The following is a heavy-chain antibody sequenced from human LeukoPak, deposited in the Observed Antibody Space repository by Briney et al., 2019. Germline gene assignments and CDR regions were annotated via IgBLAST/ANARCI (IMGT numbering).Heavy chain of an antibody. CDR3: TSLATIQKGDY. J-gene: IGHJ4*02. V-gene: IGHV3-73*01. CDR1: GFTFTNYA. CDR2: IRSKANSYAT. D-gene: IGHD5-24*01. Sequence: GGSLRLSCAASGFTFTNYAMHWVRQASGKGLEWVGRIRSKANSYATAYAASVKGRFTISRDDSKNTAYLQMNSLKTEDTAVYYCTSLATIQKGDYWGQGTLVTVSS.